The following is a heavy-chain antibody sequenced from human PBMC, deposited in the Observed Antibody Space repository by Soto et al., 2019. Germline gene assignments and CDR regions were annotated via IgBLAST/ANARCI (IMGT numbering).Heavy chain of an antibody. D-gene: IGHD3-10*01. CDR2: IHYSGST. CDR3: ARGRGSGSYAAYCLDS. Sequence: SETLSLNCTVSGGSISNGGYYWNWLRQHPGKGQEWIGYIHYSGSTWYNPSLESRVTISVDTSKDQFSLKLRSVTAADTAVYYCARGRGSGSYAAYCLDSWGQGTLVTVSS. J-gene: IGHJ5*01. CDR1: GGSISNGGYY. V-gene: IGHV4-31*03.